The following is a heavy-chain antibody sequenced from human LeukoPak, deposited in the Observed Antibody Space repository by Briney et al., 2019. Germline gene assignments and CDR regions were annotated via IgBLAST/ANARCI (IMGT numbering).Heavy chain of an antibody. V-gene: IGHV4-34*01. CDR2: ITHSGST. CDR3: ARSPLNRYCSGGSCYRVAPAIYYYYYGMDV. Sequence: PSETLSLTCAVYGGSLSSYYCSWIRQPPGKGLEWIGHITHSGSTNYNPSLKSRVTISVDTSKNQFSLKLSSVTAADTAVYYCARSPLNRYCSGGSCYRVAPAIYYYYYGMDVWGQGTTVTVSS. D-gene: IGHD2-15*01. J-gene: IGHJ6*02. CDR1: GGSLSSYY.